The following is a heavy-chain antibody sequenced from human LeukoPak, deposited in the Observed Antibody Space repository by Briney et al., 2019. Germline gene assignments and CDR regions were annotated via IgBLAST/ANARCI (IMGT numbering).Heavy chain of an antibody. V-gene: IGHV4-59*08. CDR3: ARHAYYDILTGIRYFDY. CDR1: GGSISSYY. CDR2: IYYSGST. Sequence: PSETLSLTCTVSGGSISSYYWSWIRQPPGKGLEWIGYIYYSGSTNYNPSLKSRVTISVDTSKNQFSLKLSSVTAADTAVYYCARHAYYDILTGIRYFDYWGQGTLVTVSS. J-gene: IGHJ4*02. D-gene: IGHD3-9*01.